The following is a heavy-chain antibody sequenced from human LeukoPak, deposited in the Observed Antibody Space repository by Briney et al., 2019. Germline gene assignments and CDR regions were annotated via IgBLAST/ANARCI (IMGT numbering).Heavy chain of an antibody. J-gene: IGHJ4*02. D-gene: IGHD3-3*01. CDR1: GFTFSSYS. Sequence: GGSLRLSCAAPGFTFSSYSMNWVRQAPGKGLEWVSYISSSSSTIYYADSVKGRFTISRDNAKNPLYLQMNSLRDEDTAVYYCARDRGYDFWSGYYGFDYWGQGTLVTVSS. CDR3: ARDRGYDFWSGYYGFDY. CDR2: ISSSSSTI. V-gene: IGHV3-48*02.